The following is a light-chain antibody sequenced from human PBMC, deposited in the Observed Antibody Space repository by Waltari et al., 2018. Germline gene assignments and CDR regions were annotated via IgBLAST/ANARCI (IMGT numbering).Light chain of an antibody. J-gene: IGLJ7*01. V-gene: IGLV3-21*03. CDR2: DDS. CDR3: QVWDSSSDHAV. Sequence: SYVLTQPPSVSVAPGKTARITCGGNNIGSKSVHWYQQKPGQAPVLVVYDDSDRPSGIPERFSGSNSGHTATLTIRRVEAGDEADYSCQVWDSSSDHAVFGGGTQLTVL. CDR1: NIGSKS.